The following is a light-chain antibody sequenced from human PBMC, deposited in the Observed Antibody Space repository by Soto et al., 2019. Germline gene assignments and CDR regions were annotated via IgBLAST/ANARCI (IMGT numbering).Light chain of an antibody. V-gene: IGKV3-15*01. CDR3: QQYDNPHLT. Sequence: EIVMTQSPATLSVSPGERATLSCRASQSVSSNLAWYQQKPGQAPRLLIYGASTRATGIPARFSGSGSGTDFSLTISRVEPEDFAVYYCQQYDNPHLTFGQGTRLEIK. J-gene: IGKJ5*01. CDR1: QSVSSN. CDR2: GAS.